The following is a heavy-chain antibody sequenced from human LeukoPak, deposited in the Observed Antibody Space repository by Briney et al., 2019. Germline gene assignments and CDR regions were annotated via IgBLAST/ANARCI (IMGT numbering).Heavy chain of an antibody. CDR3: ARDSATIRGFDY. CDR2: ISSSGSTI. D-gene: IGHD5-24*01. J-gene: IGHJ4*02. Sequence: GGSLRLSCAASGFTFSSYEMNWVRQAPGKGLEWVSYISSSGSTIYYADSVKGRLTISRDNAKNSLYLQMNSLRAEDTAVYYCARDSATIRGFDYWGQGTLVTVSS. CDR1: GFTFSSYE. V-gene: IGHV3-48*03.